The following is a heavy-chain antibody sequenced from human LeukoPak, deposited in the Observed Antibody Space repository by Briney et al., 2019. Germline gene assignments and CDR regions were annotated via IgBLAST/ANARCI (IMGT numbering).Heavy chain of an antibody. CDR1: VYTLTSYG. D-gene: IGHD2-21*01. CDR2: ISAYNGNT. J-gene: IGHJ4*02. V-gene: IGHV1-18*01. CDR3: ARVIAIKVGFDY. Sequence: ASVKVSCKASVYTLTSYGISWVRQAPGQGLEWMGWISAYNGNTNYAQKLQGRVTMPTDTSTSTAYMELRSLRSDDTAVYYCARVIAIKVGFDYWGQGTLVTVSS.